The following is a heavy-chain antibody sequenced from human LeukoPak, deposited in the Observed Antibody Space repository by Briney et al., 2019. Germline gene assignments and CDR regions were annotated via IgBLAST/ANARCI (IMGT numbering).Heavy chain of an antibody. CDR3: ASGYSRSSNDY. V-gene: IGHV3-30*03. Sequence: AGGSLRLSCAASGFTFSSYGMHWVRQAPGKGLEWVAVISYDGSNKYYADSVRGRFTISRDNSKNTLYLQMNSLRAEDTAVYYCASGYSRSSNDYWGQGTLVTVSS. CDR1: GFTFSSYG. D-gene: IGHD6-6*01. J-gene: IGHJ4*02. CDR2: ISYDGSNK.